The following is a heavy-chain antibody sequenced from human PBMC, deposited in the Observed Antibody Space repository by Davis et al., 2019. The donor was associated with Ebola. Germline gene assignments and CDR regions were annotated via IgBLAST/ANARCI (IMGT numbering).Heavy chain of an antibody. J-gene: IGHJ6*02. Sequence: GESLKISCQLSEYTLTKSWIGWVRQKPGKGLEWMGNIDLDDSHTNYSPSFGGQVTMSADRSTNTAFLHWTSLQATDTAIYFCAKRGVSADSGLAVWGQGTTVTVSS. CDR2: IDLDDSHT. D-gene: IGHD2-2*01. V-gene: IGHV5-51*01. CDR1: EYTLTKSW. CDR3: AKRGVSADSGLAV.